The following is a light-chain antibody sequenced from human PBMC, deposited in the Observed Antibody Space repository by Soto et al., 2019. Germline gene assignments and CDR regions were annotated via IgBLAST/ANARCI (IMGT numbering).Light chain of an antibody. CDR1: SSDVGGYNY. Sequence: QSALTQPASVSGSPGQSTTISCTGTSSDVGGYNYVSWYQQHPGKAPKFMIYDVSNRPSGVSNRFSGSKSGNTASLTISGLQADDEADYYCSSYTTSNTRQIVFGTRTKLTVL. CDR2: DVS. CDR3: SSYTTSNTRQIV. J-gene: IGLJ1*01. V-gene: IGLV2-14*01.